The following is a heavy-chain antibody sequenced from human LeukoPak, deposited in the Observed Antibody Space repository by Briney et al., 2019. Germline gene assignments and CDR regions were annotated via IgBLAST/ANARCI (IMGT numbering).Heavy chain of an antibody. D-gene: IGHD6-13*01. CDR2: INSDGSST. CDR1: GFTFSSYW. CDR3: AKDLKQLVRTAAGY. J-gene: IGHJ4*02. Sequence: GGSLRLSCAASGFTFSSYWMHWVRQAPGKGLVWVSRINSDGSSTSYADSVKGRFTISRDNSKNTLYLQMNSLRAEDTAVYYCAKDLKQLVRTAAGYWGQGTLVTVSS. V-gene: IGHV3-74*01.